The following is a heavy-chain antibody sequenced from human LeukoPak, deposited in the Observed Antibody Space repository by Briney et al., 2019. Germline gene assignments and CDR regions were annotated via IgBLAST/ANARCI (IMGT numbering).Heavy chain of an antibody. V-gene: IGHV1-69*05. J-gene: IGHJ4*02. Sequence: ASVKVSCKASGGTFSSYAISWVRQAPGQGLEWMGGIIPIYGTANYAQKFQGRVTITTDESTSTAYMELSSLRSEDTAVYYCARGDGYDLFYFDYWGQGTLVTVSS. CDR1: GGTFSSYA. CDR2: IIPIYGTA. CDR3: ARGDGYDLFYFDY. D-gene: IGHD5-12*01.